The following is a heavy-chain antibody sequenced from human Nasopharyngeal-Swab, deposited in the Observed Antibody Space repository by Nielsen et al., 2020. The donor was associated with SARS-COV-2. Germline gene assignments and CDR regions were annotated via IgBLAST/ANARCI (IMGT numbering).Heavy chain of an antibody. CDR2: ISSSSSTI. V-gene: IGHV3-48*04. CDR3: ARVGGRDSSSFDY. J-gene: IGHJ4*02. Sequence: GESLKISCAASGFTFSSYSMNWVRQAPGKGLEWVSYISSSSSTIYYADSVKGRFTISRDNAKNSLYLQMNSLRAEDTAVYYCARVGGRDSSSFDYWGQGTLVTVSS. D-gene: IGHD6-6*01. CDR1: GFTFSSYS.